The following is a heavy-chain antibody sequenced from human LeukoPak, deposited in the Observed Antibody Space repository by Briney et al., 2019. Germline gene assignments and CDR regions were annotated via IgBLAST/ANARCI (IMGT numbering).Heavy chain of an antibody. CDR1: GDSISSGTYY. D-gene: IGHD6-13*01. J-gene: IGHJ2*01. CDR2: IFISEST. V-gene: IGHV4-61*02. CDR3: ARVSSSWYEDWYFDL. Sequence: PSETLSLTCTVSGDSISSGTYYWSWIRQPAGKGLEWIGRIFISESTNYNPSLKSRVTMSVDTSKNQFSLKLSSVTAADTAVYYCARVSSSWYEDWYFDLWGRGTLVSVSS.